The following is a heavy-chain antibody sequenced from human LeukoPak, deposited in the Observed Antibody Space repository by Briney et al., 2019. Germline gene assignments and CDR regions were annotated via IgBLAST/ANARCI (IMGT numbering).Heavy chain of an antibody. Sequence: GGSLRLSCAASGFTFSSRSMNWVRQAPGKGLEWVSYVSSSSGTIYYADSVKGRFTISRDNAKNSLYLQMNSLRAEDTAVYYCALGAPFKPFDYWGQGTLVTVSS. CDR1: GFTFSSRS. V-gene: IGHV3-48*01. CDR2: VSSSSGTI. J-gene: IGHJ4*02. D-gene: IGHD3-16*01. CDR3: ALGAPFKPFDY.